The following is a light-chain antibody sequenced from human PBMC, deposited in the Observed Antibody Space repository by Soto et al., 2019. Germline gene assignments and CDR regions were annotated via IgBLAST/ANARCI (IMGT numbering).Light chain of an antibody. Sequence: QSVLTQPPSVSAAPGQTVTISCSGSSSNIGNNYVSWYQQVPEAAPKLLIYDSNKRPSGIPERFSASKSGTSATLAITGLQTGDEADYYCGAWDGSLRLYVFGSGTKVTVL. CDR3: GAWDGSLRLYV. V-gene: IGLV1-51*01. CDR1: SSNIGNNY. J-gene: IGLJ1*01. CDR2: DSN.